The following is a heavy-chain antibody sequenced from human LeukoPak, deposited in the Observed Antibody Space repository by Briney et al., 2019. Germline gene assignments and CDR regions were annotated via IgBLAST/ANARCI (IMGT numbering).Heavy chain of an antibody. CDR3: AREMRPATTTLVAY. CDR1: GDIFTGYW. CDR2: INPNSGNT. V-gene: IGHV1-2*02. Sequence: ASVKVSCKTSGDIFTGYWIHWVRQAPGQGLEWMGFINPNSGNTNYAQKFQGRVTMTRDMSISTAYLELSSLTSDDTAVYYCAREMRPATTTLVAYWGQGTLVTVSS. J-gene: IGHJ4*02. D-gene: IGHD1-1*01.